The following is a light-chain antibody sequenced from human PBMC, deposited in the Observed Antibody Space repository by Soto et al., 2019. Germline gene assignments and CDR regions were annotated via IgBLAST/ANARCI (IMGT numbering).Light chain of an antibody. CDR2: AAS. CDR3: QQSYSTPFT. J-gene: IGKJ3*01. Sequence: DIQMTQSPSSLSASVGDRVTITCRASQNISTYLNWYQQKPGKAPKLLIYAASNLQSGVPSRFSGRESGKDFTITISSLQHEDFANYYCQQSYSTPFTFGPGTNVDIK. CDR1: QNISTY. V-gene: IGKV1-39*01.